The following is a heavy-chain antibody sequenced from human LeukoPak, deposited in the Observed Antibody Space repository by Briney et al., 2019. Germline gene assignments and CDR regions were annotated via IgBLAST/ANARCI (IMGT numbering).Heavy chain of an antibody. J-gene: IGHJ4*02. CDR2: IHSNDDT. D-gene: IGHD5-18*01. Sequence: GGSLRLSCAASDFTVISNYMTWVRQAPGKGLECISVIHSNDDTYYAASVKGRFTISRDTSNHMLYLQMNSLRAEDTAVYFCTRGHAAMGDYWGQGTLVTASS. V-gene: IGHV3-53*03. CDR3: TRGHAAMGDY. CDR1: DFTVISNY.